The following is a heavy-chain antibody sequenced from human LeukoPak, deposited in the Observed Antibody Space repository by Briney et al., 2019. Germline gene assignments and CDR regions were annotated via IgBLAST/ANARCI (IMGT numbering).Heavy chain of an antibody. CDR1: GYTFTSYY. D-gene: IGHD2-15*01. CDR3: ARGVERYCSGGSCRLDAFDI. V-gene: IGHV1-46*01. CDR2: INPSGGST. J-gene: IGHJ3*02. Sequence: ASVKVSCKASGYTFTSYYMHWVRQAPGQGLEWMGIINPSGGSTSYAQKFQGKVTMTRDMSTSTVYMELSSLRSDDTAVYYCARGVERYCSGGSCRLDAFDIWGQGTMVTVSS.